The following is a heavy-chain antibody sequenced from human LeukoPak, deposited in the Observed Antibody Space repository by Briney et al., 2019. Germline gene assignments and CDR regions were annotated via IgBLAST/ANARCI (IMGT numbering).Heavy chain of an antibody. CDR3: ARTFSSGWYSPTDY. D-gene: IGHD6-19*01. J-gene: IGHJ4*02. CDR1: GFTFSSYA. CDR2: ISYDGSNK. V-gene: IGHV3-30-3*01. Sequence: GRSLRLSCAASGFTFSSYAMHWVRQAPGKGLEWVAVISYDGSNKYYADSVKGRFTISRDNSKNTPYLQMNSLRAEDTAVYYCARTFSSGWYSPTDYWGQGTLVTVSS.